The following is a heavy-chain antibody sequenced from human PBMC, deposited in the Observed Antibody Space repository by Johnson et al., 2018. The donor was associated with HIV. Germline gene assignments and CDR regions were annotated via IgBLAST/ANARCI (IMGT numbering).Heavy chain of an antibody. D-gene: IGHD1-14*01. CDR3: ATRDPTYRPGAFDI. J-gene: IGHJ3*02. Sequence: QVQLVESGGGLVKPGGSLRLSCAASGFTFSDHYMSWIRQAPGKGLEWVSYISSSGSTIYYADSLKGRFTISRDNAKNSLYLQMSSLRVEDTAVYYCATRDPTYRPGAFDIWGQGSTVTVSS. CDR1: GFTFSDHY. V-gene: IGHV3-11*04. CDR2: ISSSGSTI.